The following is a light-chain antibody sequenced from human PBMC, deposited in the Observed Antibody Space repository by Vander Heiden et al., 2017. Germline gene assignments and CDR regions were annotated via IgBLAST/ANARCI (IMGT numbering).Light chain of an antibody. CDR3: CSYAGTSTWV. Sequence: QSALTQPASVSGSPGQSITISRTGTSSDVGNYNLGSWYQQYPGKAPKLMICEVNKRPSGISNRFSGSKSGNTASLTISGLQAEDEANYYCCSYAGTSTWVFGEGTKLTVL. J-gene: IGLJ3*02. CDR2: EVN. CDR1: SSDVGNYNL. V-gene: IGLV2-23*02.